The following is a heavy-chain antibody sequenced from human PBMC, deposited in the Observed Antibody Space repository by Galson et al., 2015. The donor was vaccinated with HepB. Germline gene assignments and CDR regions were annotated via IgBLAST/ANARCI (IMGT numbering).Heavy chain of an antibody. CDR2: ILHDGSNK. D-gene: IGHD3-10*01. Sequence: SLRLSCAASGFIFSNYPMHWVRQAPGKGLEWVAIILHDGSNKYYADSVKGRFTISRDNSKNTLFLQMNSLRVEDTAVYYCARDRRYGSGSYYNLIDYWGQGTLVTVSS. J-gene: IGHJ4*02. V-gene: IGHV3-30-3*01. CDR1: GFIFSNYP. CDR3: ARDRRYGSGSYYNLIDY.